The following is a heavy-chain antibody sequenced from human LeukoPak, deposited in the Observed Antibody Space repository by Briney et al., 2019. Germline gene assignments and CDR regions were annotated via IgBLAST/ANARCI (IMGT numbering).Heavy chain of an antibody. D-gene: IGHD1-26*01. J-gene: IGHJ6*02. CDR1: GFTFSSYS. V-gene: IGHV3-21*01. Sequence: GGSLRLSCAASGFTFSSYSMNWVRQAPGKGLEWVSSISSSSSYIYYADSVKGRFTISRDNAKNSLYLQMNSLRAEDTAVYYCARVVGATVHYYYYGMDVWGQGTTVTVPS. CDR2: ISSSSSYI. CDR3: ARVVGATVHYYYYGMDV.